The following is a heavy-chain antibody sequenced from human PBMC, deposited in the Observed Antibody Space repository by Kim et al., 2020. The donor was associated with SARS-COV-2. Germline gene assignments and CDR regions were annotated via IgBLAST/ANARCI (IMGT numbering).Heavy chain of an antibody. CDR3: ARNSDTLGVVY. CDR1: GFTFRNYG. CDR2: IWYDGSQK. D-gene: IGHD2-15*01. Sequence: GGSLRLSCTASGFTFRNYGMHWVRQAPGKGLEWVAVIWYDGSQKYYGDSVKGRFTISRDNSKNTVYLQVNSLRAEDTAVYFCARNSDTLGVVYWGQGTL. J-gene: IGHJ4*02. V-gene: IGHV3-33*01.